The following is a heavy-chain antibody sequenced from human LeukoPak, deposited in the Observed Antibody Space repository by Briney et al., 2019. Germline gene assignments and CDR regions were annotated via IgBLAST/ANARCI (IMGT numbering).Heavy chain of an antibody. CDR2: ISGSGGST. CDR1: GFTFSSYA. V-gene: IGHV3-23*01. J-gene: IGHJ6*02. CDR3: ARDTVVVAATPSVDYYYYYYGMDV. Sequence: GGSLRLSCAASGFTFSSYAMSWVRQAPGKGLEWVSAISGSGGSTYYADSVKGRFTISRDNSKNTLYLQMNSLRAEDTAVYYCARDTVVVAATPSVDYYYYYYGMDVWGQGTTVTVSS. D-gene: IGHD2-15*01.